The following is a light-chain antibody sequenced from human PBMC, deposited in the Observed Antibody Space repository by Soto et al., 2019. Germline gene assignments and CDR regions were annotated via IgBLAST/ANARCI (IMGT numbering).Light chain of an antibody. J-gene: IGKJ5*01. CDR1: QSVTGNY. CDR3: QQYGNAPLIT. V-gene: IGKV3-20*01. Sequence: EIELTQSPGTLSLSPGDRATLSCRASQSVTGNYLAWYQQQPGQAPRLLIYGASTRATGIPDTFSGSGSGTDFTLTISRLEPEDFAVYYCQQYGNAPLITFGQGTRLQIK. CDR2: GAS.